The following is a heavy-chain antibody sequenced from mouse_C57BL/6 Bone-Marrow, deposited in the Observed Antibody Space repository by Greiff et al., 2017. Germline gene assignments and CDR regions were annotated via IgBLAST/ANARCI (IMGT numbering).Heavy chain of an antibody. J-gene: IGHJ1*03. CDR3: ARNSFWYFDV. CDR2: IWSGGST. D-gene: IGHD1-1*01. Sequence: VMLVESGPGLVQPSQSLSITCTVSGFSLTSYGVHWVRQSPGKGLEWLGVIWSGGSTDYYAAFISRLSISKDNSKSQVFLKRSRLHADDTAICYCARNSFWYFDVWGTGTTVTVSS. CDR1: GFSLTSYG. V-gene: IGHV2-2*01.